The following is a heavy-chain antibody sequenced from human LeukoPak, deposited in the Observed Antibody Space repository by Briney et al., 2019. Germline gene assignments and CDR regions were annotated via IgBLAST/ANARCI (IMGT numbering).Heavy chain of an antibody. CDR3: AKDRRYYYDSGGYLGY. Sequence: PGGSLRLSCAASGFTFSSSGMHWVRQAPGKGLEWVAFIRYDGSNTYYADSVKGRFTISRDNSKNMLYLQMNNLRAEDSAVFHCAKDRRYYYDSGGYLGYWGQGTLATVSS. D-gene: IGHD3-22*01. J-gene: IGHJ4*02. V-gene: IGHV3-30*02. CDR2: IRYDGSNT. CDR1: GFTFSSSG.